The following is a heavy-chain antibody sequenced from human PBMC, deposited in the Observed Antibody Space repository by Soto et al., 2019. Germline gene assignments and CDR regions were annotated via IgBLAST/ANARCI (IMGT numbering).Heavy chain of an antibody. J-gene: IGHJ6*02. CDR1: GFPISSPYS. Sequence: SEALSLTCLVSGFPISSPYSWGWIRQPPGKGLEWIGSISHTGTTSYSPSLTSRVSISVDTSKNQVSLKLTSVTAADTAVYFCARVTMVIRDSDHFGVDVWGHGTTVTVSS. CDR3: ARVTMVIRDSDHFGVDV. V-gene: IGHV4-38-2*02. D-gene: IGHD4-17*01. CDR2: ISHTGTT.